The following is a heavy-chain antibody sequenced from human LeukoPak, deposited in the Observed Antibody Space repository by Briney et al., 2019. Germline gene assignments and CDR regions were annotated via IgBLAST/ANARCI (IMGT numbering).Heavy chain of an antibody. CDR2: IYTSGRT. J-gene: IGHJ4*02. Sequence: SETLSLTCTVSGGSVSRYYWSWIRQSPGKGLEWIGYIYTSGRTDYNPSLKSRVTISVDTSKNQFSLKLSSVTAADTAVYYCARESPARTFDYWGQGTLVTVSS. CDR1: GGSVSRYY. CDR3: ARESPARTFDY. V-gene: IGHV4-4*09.